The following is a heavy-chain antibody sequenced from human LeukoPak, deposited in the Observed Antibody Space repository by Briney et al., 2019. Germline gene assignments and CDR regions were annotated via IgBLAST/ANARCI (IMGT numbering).Heavy chain of an antibody. V-gene: IGHV4-38-2*02. J-gene: IGHJ4*02. CDR3: ARDNWTFDF. Sequence: SETLSLTCTVSGYSINSGYFWGWIRQPPGKGLEWIASIYHGGTTHYNSSLKSQVTMSVDTSTNRFSLELTSVTAADTAVYYCARDNWTFDFWGRGTLVTVSS. CDR2: IYHGGTT. D-gene: IGHD1-1*01. CDR1: GYSINSGYF.